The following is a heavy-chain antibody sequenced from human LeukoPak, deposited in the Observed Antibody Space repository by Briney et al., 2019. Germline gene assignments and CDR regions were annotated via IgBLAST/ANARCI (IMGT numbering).Heavy chain of an antibody. D-gene: IGHD6-19*01. Sequence: PSETLSLTCTVSGGSISSYYWRWLRQPPGKGLEWIGYIYYSGSTNYNPSLKSRVTISVDTFKNQFSLKLSSVTAADTAVYYCAREGAVAAFFDYWGQGTLVTVSS. CDR2: IYYSGST. CDR3: AREGAVAAFFDY. V-gene: IGHV4-59*01. CDR1: GGSISSYY. J-gene: IGHJ4*02.